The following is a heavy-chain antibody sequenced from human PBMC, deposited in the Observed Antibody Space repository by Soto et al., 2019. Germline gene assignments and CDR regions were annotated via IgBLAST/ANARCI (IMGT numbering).Heavy chain of an antibody. Sequence: QVQMVQSGTEVSKPGASVKVSCKASGYIFTSYGISWVRQAPGQGLEWMGWINTYKGNVKYAQKFQGRVTMTTDISTSTAYMELRSLRSDDTAVYYCSRGVSASGSYYNYFDYWGQGTPVTVSS. J-gene: IGHJ4*02. CDR2: INTYKGNV. CDR3: SRGVSASGSYYNYFDY. CDR1: GYIFTSYG. V-gene: IGHV1-18*01. D-gene: IGHD3-10*01.